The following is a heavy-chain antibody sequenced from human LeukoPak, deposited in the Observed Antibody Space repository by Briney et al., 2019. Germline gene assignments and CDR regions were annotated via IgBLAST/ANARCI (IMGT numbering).Heavy chain of an antibody. CDR1: GFTFSTYS. Sequence: GGSLRLSCAASGFTFSTYSMNWVRQAPGKGLDWVAFIRYDGINKYYADSVKGRFTISRDNSKNTLYLQMNSLRPEDAAVYYCAKGQTPGEGHPPYYWGQGTLVTVSS. J-gene: IGHJ4*02. CDR3: AKGQTPGEGHPPYY. V-gene: IGHV3-30*02. D-gene: IGHD3-16*01. CDR2: IRYDGINK.